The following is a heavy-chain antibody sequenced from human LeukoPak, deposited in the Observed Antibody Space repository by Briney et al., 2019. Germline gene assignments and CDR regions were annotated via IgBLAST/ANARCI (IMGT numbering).Heavy chain of an antibody. J-gene: IGHJ6*03. CDR2: INPSGGST. D-gene: IGHD3-10*01. V-gene: IGHV1-46*01. CDR3: ARGVWFGELPPSGDYYYYMDV. Sequence: ASVKVSCKASGYTFTSYGISWVRQAPGQGLEWMGIINPSGGSTSYAQKFQGRVTMTRDTSTSTVYMELSSLRSEDTAVYYCARGVWFGELPPSGDYYYYMDVWGKGTTVTVSS. CDR1: GYTFTSYG.